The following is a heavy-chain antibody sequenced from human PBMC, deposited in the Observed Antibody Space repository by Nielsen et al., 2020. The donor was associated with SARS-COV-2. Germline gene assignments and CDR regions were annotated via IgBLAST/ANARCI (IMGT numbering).Heavy chain of an antibody. Sequence: SETLSLTCTVSGGSISSYYWSWIRQPSGKGLEWIGYIYYSGSTNYNPSLKSRVTISVDTSKNQFSLKLSSVTAADTAVYYCARIGKSEGIDYWGQGTLVTVSS. J-gene: IGHJ4*02. D-gene: IGHD6-13*01. CDR3: ARIGKSEGIDY. V-gene: IGHV4-59*01. CDR2: IYYSGST. CDR1: GGSISSYY.